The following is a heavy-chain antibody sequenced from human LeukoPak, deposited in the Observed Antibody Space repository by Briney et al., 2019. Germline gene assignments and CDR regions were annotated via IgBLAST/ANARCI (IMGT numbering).Heavy chain of an antibody. CDR2: ISGSGGST. V-gene: IGHV3-23*01. Sequence: PGGSLRLSCAASGFTFSNFGMSWVRQAPGKGLEWVSVISGSGGSTYYADSVKGRFTISRDNSKNTLYLQMNSLRAEDTAVYYCAKDRSGSYSAFGYWGQGTLVTVSS. CDR3: AKDRSGSYSAFGY. J-gene: IGHJ4*02. CDR1: GFTFSNFG. D-gene: IGHD1-26*01.